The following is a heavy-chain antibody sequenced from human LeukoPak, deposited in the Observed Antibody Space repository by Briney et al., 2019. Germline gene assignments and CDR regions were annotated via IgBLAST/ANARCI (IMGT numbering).Heavy chain of an antibody. CDR3: AKEGDYYGSGSHRDAFDT. Sequence: GGSLRLSCAASGFTFSTYGMHWVRQAPGKGLEWVSFIRYVGINKYYADSVKGRFTISRDNSKNTLYLQMNSLRPEDTALYYCAKEGDYYGSGSHRDAFDTWGQGTMVTVSS. CDR1: GFTFSTYG. D-gene: IGHD3-10*01. V-gene: IGHV3-30*02. CDR2: IRYVGINK. J-gene: IGHJ3*02.